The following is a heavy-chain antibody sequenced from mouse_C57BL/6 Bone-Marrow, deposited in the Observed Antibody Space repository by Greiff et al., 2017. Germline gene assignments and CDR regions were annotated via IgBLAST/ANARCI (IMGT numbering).Heavy chain of an antibody. CDR1: GYTFTTYP. CDR2: FHPYNDDT. J-gene: IGHJ1*03. CDR3: ARRYCGSSYDWYFGV. D-gene: IGHD1-1*01. Sequence: VQLQQSGAELVKPGASVKMSCKASGYTFTTYPIEWMKQNHGKSLEWIGNFHPYNDDTKYNEKFKGKATLTVEKSSSTVYLELIRLTSDDSAVYYCARRYCGSSYDWYFGVWGTGTTVTVSS. V-gene: IGHV1-47*01.